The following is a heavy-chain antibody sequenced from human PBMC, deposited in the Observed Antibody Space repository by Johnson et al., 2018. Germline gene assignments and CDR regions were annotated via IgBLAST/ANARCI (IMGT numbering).Heavy chain of an antibody. J-gene: IGHJ4*02. CDR3: AGDPGGGGSYGLGY. CDR2: ISHDGSNK. V-gene: IGHV3-30*03. CDR1: GFTFSSCG. Sequence: QVQLVQSGGGVVQPGRSLRLSCAASGFTFSSCGMHWVRQAPGKGLEWVAVISHDGSNKNYADSVKGRFTICRENSKNTLYLQINSLRAEETAVYYCAGDPGGGGSYGLGYWGQGTLVTVSS. D-gene: IGHD5-18*01.